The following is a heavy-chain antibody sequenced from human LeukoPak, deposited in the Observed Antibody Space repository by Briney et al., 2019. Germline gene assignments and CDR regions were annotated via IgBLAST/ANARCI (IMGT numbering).Heavy chain of an antibody. CDR2: IYYSGST. Sequence: TSETLSLTCTVSGGSISSYYWSWIRQPPGKGLEWIGYIYYSGSTNYNPSLKSRVTISVDTSKNQFSLKLSSVTAADTAVYYCAREGVAAPYNWFDPWGQGTLVTVSS. V-gene: IGHV4-59*01. CDR1: GGSISSYY. CDR3: AREGVAAPYNWFDP. J-gene: IGHJ5*02. D-gene: IGHD2-15*01.